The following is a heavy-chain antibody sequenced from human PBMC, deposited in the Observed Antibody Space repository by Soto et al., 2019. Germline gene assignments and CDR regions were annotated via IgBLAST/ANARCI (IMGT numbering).Heavy chain of an antibody. J-gene: IGHJ5*02. CDR2: IKQDGGEK. CDR1: GFTFSSYW. Sequence: PGGSLRLSCAASGFTFSSYWMSWVRQAPGKGLEWVANIKQDGGEKYYVDSVKGRFTISRDNAKNSLYLQMSSLRAEDTAVYYCARTKANKWFDPWGQGTLVTVSS. D-gene: IGHD1-26*01. CDR3: ARTKANKWFDP. V-gene: IGHV3-7*03.